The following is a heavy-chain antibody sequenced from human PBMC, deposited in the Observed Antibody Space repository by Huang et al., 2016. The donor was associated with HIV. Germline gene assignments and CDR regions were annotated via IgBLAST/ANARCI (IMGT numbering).Heavy chain of an antibody. J-gene: IGHJ4*02. Sequence: QVLLVQSGAEVERPGASVKVSCKASGYTFTNHYIHWLRQAPGPGLEWMGIINPTGCSTNYEQKFQGRVIMTRDTSTSTVHMELSSLRSEDTAVYYCARVSASSGGYFYDHWGQGTLVTVSS. CDR1: GYTFTNHY. CDR3: ARVSASSGGYFYDH. D-gene: IGHD2-8*02. CDR2: INPTGCST. V-gene: IGHV1-46*01.